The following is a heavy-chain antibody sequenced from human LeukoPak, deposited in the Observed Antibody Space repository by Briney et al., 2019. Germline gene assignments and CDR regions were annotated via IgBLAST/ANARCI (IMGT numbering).Heavy chain of an antibody. D-gene: IGHD3-22*01. V-gene: IGHV1-8*02. CDR1: GYTFTSYG. CDR2: MNPNSGNT. CDR3: ARRPYYYDSSGWAFDI. J-gene: IGHJ3*02. Sequence: ASVKVSCKASGYTFTSYGISWVRQATGQGLEWMGWMNPNSGNTGYAQKFQGRVTMTRNTSISTAYMELSSLRPEDTAVYYCARRPYYYDSSGWAFDIWGQGTMVTVSS.